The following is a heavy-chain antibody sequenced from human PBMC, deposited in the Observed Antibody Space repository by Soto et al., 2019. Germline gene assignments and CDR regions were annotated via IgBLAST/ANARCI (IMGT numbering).Heavy chain of an antibody. CDR2: ITWNSGSI. D-gene: IGHD6-19*01. J-gene: IGHJ4*01. CDR1: GFTFHDYA. CDR3: AKDIREYSSGWTYFDY. Sequence: GGSLRLSCAASGFTFHDYAMHWVRQGQGKGLEWASGITWNSGSIDYADSVKGRFTISRDNAKNSLYLQMNSLRPEDTALYYCAKDIREYSSGWTYFDYWGHGTLVTVSS. V-gene: IGHV3-9*01.